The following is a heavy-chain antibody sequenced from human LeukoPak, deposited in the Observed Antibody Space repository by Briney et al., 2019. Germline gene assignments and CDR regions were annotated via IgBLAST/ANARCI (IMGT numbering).Heavy chain of an antibody. J-gene: IGHJ4*02. CDR1: GYSISRGYY. V-gene: IGHV4-38-2*01. CDR2: IYHSGST. Sequence: ASETLSLTCAVSGYSISRGYYWGSIRQPPGKGLEWIGSIYHSGSTYYNPSLKSRVTISVDTSKNHFSLKLSSLTAADTAVYYLARDDYGGNSEMNDYWGQGTLVTVSS. CDR3: ARDDYGGNSEMNDY. D-gene: IGHD4-23*01.